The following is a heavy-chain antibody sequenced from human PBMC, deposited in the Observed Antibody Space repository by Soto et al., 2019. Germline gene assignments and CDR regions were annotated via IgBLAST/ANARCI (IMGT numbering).Heavy chain of an antibody. Sequence: GSLRLSCAASGLTFRSYNMNWVRQAPGKGLDWLSYISSSSPTIYYADSVKGRFTISRDNAKNSLYLQMNSLRDDDTAMYYCARGGTIAVTTIGDYWGQGTLVTVSS. D-gene: IGHD5-12*01. CDR3: ARGGTIAVTTIGDY. CDR1: GLTFRSYN. J-gene: IGHJ4*01. V-gene: IGHV3-48*02. CDR2: ISSSSPTI.